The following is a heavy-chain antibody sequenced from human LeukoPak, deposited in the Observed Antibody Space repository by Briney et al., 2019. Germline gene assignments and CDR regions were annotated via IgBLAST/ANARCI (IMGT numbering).Heavy chain of an antibody. D-gene: IGHD2-21*02. Sequence: PGRSLRLSCAASGFTFSSYAMHWVRQAPGKGLEWVAVISYDGSSKYYADSVKGRFTISRDNSKNTLYLQMNSLRAEDTAVYYCARHSFPIVVVTAELDPWGQGTLVTVSS. J-gene: IGHJ5*02. CDR3: ARHSFPIVVVTAELDP. V-gene: IGHV3-30-3*01. CDR1: GFTFSSYA. CDR2: ISYDGSSK.